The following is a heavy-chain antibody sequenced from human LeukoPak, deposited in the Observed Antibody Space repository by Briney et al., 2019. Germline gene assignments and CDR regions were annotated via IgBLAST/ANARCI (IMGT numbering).Heavy chain of an antibody. CDR3: AILYDSSGYYSDAFDI. D-gene: IGHD3-22*01. CDR2: INHSGST. V-gene: IGHV4-34*01. J-gene: IGHJ3*02. CDR1: GGSFSGYY. Sequence: PSETLSLTCAVYGGSFSGYYWSWIRQPPGKGLEWIGEINHSGSTNYNPSLKSRVTISVDTSKNQFSLKLSSVTAADTAVYYCAILYDSSGYYSDAFDIWGQGTMVTVSS.